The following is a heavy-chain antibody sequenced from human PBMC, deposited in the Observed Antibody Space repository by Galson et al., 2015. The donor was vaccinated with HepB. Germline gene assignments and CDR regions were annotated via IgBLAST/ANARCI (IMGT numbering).Heavy chain of an antibody. CDR1: GVWVGSYW. CDR3: VQNAV. Sequence: LITAGAASGVWVGSYWRSCGRQAPGKGLEGVADIKGEGSEMGDEDPVMGRFTISRDNAKASLYLQMKSLRAEDTAVYYCVQNAVWGQGTTVTVSS. CDR2: IKGEGSEM. V-gene: IGHV3-7*01. J-gene: IGHJ6*02.